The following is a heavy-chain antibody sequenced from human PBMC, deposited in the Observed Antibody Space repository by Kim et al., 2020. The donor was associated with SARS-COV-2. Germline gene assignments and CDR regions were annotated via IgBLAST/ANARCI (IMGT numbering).Heavy chain of an antibody. D-gene: IGHD3-10*01. CDR2: ISGSGGST. J-gene: IGHJ3*02. Sequence: GGSLRLSCAASGFTFSSYAMSWVRQAPGKGLEWVSISGSGGSTYYADSVKGRFTISRDNSKNTLYLQMNSLRAGDTAVYYCARAGRSGDAFDIWGQGTMVTVSS. CDR1: GFTFSSYA. V-gene: IGHV3-23*01. CDR3: ARAGRSGDAFDI.